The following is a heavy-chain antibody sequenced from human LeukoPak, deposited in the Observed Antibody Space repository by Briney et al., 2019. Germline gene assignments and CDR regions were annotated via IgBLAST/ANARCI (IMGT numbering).Heavy chain of an antibody. J-gene: IGHJ6*04. Sequence: GGTLRLSCAASGFTFSSYGMSWVRQAPGKGLEWVSAISTTGGTTYYADSVKGRFTISRDNAKNSLYLQMNSLRAEDTAVYYCAELGITMIGGVWGKGTTVTISS. CDR3: AELGITMIGGV. V-gene: IGHV3-23*01. D-gene: IGHD3-10*02. CDR2: ISTTGGTT. CDR1: GFTFSSYG.